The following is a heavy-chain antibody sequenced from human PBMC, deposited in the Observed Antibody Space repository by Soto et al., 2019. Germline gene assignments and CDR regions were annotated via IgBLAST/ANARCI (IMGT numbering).Heavy chain of an antibody. Sequence: PGGSLRLSCTTSGFVFNDYDIHWVRQAPGKGLAWLASISYDGSNRYYADSVKGRFTISRDNSKNTLSLQINSLGAEDTAVYYCSRGLTGGLDAWGPGTLVTVSS. J-gene: IGHJ5*02. CDR2: ISYDGSNR. V-gene: IGHV3-30*03. CDR3: SRGLTGGLDA. D-gene: IGHD2-21*01. CDR1: GFVFNDYD.